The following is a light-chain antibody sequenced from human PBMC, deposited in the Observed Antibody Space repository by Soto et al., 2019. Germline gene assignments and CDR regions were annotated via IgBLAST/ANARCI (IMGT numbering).Light chain of an antibody. Sequence: EIVLTQFPVTLSLSPGDGATLSCRASQSVSSYLAWYQQKRGQPPRLLIYDSSNRATGIPARFSGSGSGTDFSLIISSLEPEDFAVYYCQQRSNWPLTFGGGTKVDIK. J-gene: IGKJ4*01. V-gene: IGKV3-11*01. CDR1: QSVSSY. CDR2: DSS. CDR3: QQRSNWPLT.